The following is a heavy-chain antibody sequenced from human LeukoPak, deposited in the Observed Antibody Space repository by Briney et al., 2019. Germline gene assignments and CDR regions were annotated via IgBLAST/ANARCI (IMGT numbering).Heavy chain of an antibody. V-gene: IGHV3-7*01. CDR3: ARDGVGYDY. J-gene: IGHJ4*02. CDR2: IKQDGSDK. D-gene: IGHD3-3*01. Sequence: GGSLRLSCAASGFTFSNYWMSWVRQAPGKGLEWVANIKQDGSDKYYVDSVKGRFTISRDNAKNSLFLQMNSLRDEDTAVYYCARDGVGYDYWGQGTLVTVSS. CDR1: GFTFSNYW.